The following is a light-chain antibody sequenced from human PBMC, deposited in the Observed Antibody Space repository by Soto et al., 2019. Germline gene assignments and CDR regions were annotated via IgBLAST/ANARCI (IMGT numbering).Light chain of an antibody. CDR2: GAS. J-gene: IGKJ1*01. CDR1: QIISSL. V-gene: IGKV1-39*01. CDR3: QQHKSHPRT. Sequence: DIHMTQSPSSLSSSVGDIVTITFLASQIISSLLNWYQQKPGSAPKLLIYGASTLESGVPSRFSGSGSGTEFTFTISRMQPEDFATDSCQQHKSHPRTFGRGTKVDIK.